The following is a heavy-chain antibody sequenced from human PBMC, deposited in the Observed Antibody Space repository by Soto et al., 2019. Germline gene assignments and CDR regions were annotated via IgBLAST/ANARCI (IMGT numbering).Heavy chain of an antibody. CDR2: ISAYNGNT. CDR1: GYTFTSYG. Sequence: ASVKVSCKASGYTFTSYGISWVRQAPGQGLEWMGWISAYNGNTNYAQKLQGRVTMTTDTSTSTAYMELRSLRSGDTAVYYCARESIAVAGTGFYYFDYWGQGTLVTVSS. V-gene: IGHV1-18*01. D-gene: IGHD6-19*01. CDR3: ARESIAVAGTGFYYFDY. J-gene: IGHJ4*02.